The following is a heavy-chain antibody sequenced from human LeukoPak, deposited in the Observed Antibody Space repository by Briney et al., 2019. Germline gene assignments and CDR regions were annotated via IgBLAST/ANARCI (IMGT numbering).Heavy chain of an antibody. Sequence: PSETLSLTCSVSGGSISTTNYYWGWIRQPPGKGLEWIASIYYSGSTYYNPSLKSRVTISVDTSKNQFSLKLSSVTAADTAVYYCARVGRYYDSPPVDYWGQGTLVTVSS. CDR1: GGSISTTNYY. CDR2: IYYSGST. J-gene: IGHJ4*02. CDR3: ARVGRYYDSPPVDY. V-gene: IGHV4-39*07. D-gene: IGHD3-22*01.